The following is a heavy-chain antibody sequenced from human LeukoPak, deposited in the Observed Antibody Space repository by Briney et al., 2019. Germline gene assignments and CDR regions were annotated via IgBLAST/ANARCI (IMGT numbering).Heavy chain of an antibody. CDR2: INAYNGNT. D-gene: IGHD2-2*01. CDR1: GYTFTSYG. J-gene: IGHJ5*02. CDR3: ASHPLGYCSSTSCLVRVNWFDP. Sequence: ASVKVSCKASGYTFTSYGISWVRQAPGQGLEWMGWINAYNGNTNYAQKLQGRVNMTTDTSTSTAYMELRSLRSEDTAVYYCASHPLGYCSSTSCLVRVNWFDPWGQGTLVTVSS. V-gene: IGHV1-18*01.